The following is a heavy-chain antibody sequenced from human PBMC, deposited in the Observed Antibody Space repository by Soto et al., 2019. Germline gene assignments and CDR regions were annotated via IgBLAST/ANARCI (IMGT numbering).Heavy chain of an antibody. CDR1: GFTFSSYS. Sequence: GGSLRLSCEGSGFTFSSYSMNWVRQTPGKGLEWVSYISSSSATIYYADSVKGRFTISRDNAKKSLYLQMNSLRDEDTAVYFCVRDSPYSSALYEGFDSWGQGTLVTISS. D-gene: IGHD3-22*01. CDR2: ISSSSATI. CDR3: VRDSPYSSALYEGFDS. V-gene: IGHV3-48*02. J-gene: IGHJ4*02.